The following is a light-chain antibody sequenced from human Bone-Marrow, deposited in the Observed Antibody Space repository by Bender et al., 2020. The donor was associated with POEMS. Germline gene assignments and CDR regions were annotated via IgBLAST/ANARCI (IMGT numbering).Light chain of an antibody. J-gene: IGLJ3*02. Sequence: QSVLTQPPSVSGAPGRRVTISCTGSSSNIGASYDVNWYQQLPGTAPKVLIYGTNTRPSGVPDRFSGSKSGTSASLAITGLQAEDEADYYCQSYDSLSGWWVFGGGTKLTVL. CDR1: SSNIGASYD. CDR3: QSYDSLSGWWV. CDR2: GTN. V-gene: IGLV1-40*01.